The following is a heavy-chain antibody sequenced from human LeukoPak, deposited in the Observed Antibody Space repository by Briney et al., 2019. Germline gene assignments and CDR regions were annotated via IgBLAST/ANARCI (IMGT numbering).Heavy chain of an antibody. CDR2: ISSGGSKI. CDR3: ARDSSGWSHDAFDI. Sequence: PGGSLRLSCAASGFTFSSYEMNWVRQAPGKGLEWVSYISSGGSKIYYIDSVKGRFTISRDNAKNSLYLQMNSLRDEDTAIYYCARDSSGWSHDAFDIWGQGTMVTVSS. CDR1: GFTFSSYE. V-gene: IGHV3-48*03. J-gene: IGHJ3*02. D-gene: IGHD6-19*01.